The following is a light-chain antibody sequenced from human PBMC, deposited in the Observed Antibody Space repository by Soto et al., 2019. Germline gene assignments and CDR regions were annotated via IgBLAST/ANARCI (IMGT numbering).Light chain of an antibody. Sequence: QLVLTQPPSASGTPGQRVTISCSGSNSNIGRNTVNWYQQLPGTAPKLLIYKNNQRPSGVPDRFSGSKSGTSASLAISGLQSEDEADYYCAAWDDSLSGPHWVFGGGTKLTVL. CDR2: KNN. CDR1: NSNIGRNT. V-gene: IGLV1-44*01. J-gene: IGLJ3*02. CDR3: AAWDDSLSGPHWV.